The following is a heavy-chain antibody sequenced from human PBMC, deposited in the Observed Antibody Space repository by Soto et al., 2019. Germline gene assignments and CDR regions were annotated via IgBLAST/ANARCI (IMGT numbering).Heavy chain of an antibody. Sequence: QVQLQESGPGLVKPSETLSLTCTVSGDSVSSDNYYWTWIRQPPGKGLEWIGYIYSSGSTNYNPPLKSRVTISLATSSNQFSLKLTSVTAVDTAVYYCARDIRGYSRAFDYWGQGTLVTVSS. CDR1: GDSVSSDNYY. CDR2: IYSSGST. J-gene: IGHJ4*02. V-gene: IGHV4-61*01. CDR3: ARDIRGYSRAFDY. D-gene: IGHD5-18*01.